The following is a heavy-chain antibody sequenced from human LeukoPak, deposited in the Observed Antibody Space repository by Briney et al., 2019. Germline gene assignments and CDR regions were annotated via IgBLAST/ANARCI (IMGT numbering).Heavy chain of an antibody. CDR1: GFTFSSYG. Sequence: GGSLSLPCAASGFTFSSYGLSWFRQAPGKGLGWVAVISYDGSNKYYADSVKGRFTISRDNSKNTLYLQMNSLRAEDTAVYYCAKDLDEDGDYFDYWGQGTLVTVSS. CDR2: ISYDGSNK. J-gene: IGHJ4*02. CDR3: AKDLDEDGDYFDY. D-gene: IGHD4-17*01. V-gene: IGHV3-30*18.